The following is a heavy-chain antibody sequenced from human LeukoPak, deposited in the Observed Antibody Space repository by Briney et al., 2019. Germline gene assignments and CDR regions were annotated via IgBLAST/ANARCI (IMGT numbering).Heavy chain of an antibody. D-gene: IGHD3-10*01. J-gene: IGHJ4*02. CDR3: ARGHYISSITMVRGVIDDY. CDR1: GGSISSGSYY. V-gene: IGHV4-61*02. CDR2: IYTSGST. Sequence: SQTLSLTCTVSGGSISSGSYYWSWIRQPAGKGLEWIGRIYTSGSTNYNPSLKSRVTISVDTSKNQFSLKLSSVTAADTAVYYCARGHYISSITMVRGVIDDYWGQGTLVTVSS.